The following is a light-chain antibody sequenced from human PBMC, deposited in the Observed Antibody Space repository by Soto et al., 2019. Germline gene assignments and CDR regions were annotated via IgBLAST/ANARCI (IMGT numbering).Light chain of an antibody. J-gene: IGLJ1*01. Sequence: QSVLTQPASVSGSPGQSITISCTGTSSDIGAYDYVSWFQQHPDKAPKLMISEVTNRPSGVCDRFSGSKSGNAASLTISGLQAEDEAYYFCFSFTTAHTHIFGTGTKVTVL. V-gene: IGLV2-14*01. CDR2: EVT. CDR3: FSFTTAHTHI. CDR1: SSDIGAYDY.